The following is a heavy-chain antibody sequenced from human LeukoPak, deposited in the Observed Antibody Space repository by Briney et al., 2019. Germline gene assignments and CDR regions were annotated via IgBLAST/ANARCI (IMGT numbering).Heavy chain of an antibody. CDR1: GSRFDNYA. D-gene: IGHD4/OR15-4a*01. CDR3: YGEGY. CDR2: ISATGDST. Sequence: GGSLRLSCAVSGSRFDNYAMSWVRQAPGKGLDWVSTISATGDSTYYADSVKGRFTVSRDNSKNTVYLQLNSLSAEDTAVYYCYGEGYWGQGTLATVSS. V-gene: IGHV3-23*01. J-gene: IGHJ4*02.